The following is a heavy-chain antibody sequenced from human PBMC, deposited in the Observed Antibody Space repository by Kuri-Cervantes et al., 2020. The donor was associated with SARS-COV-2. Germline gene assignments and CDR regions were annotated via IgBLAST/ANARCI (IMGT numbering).Heavy chain of an antibody. J-gene: IGHJ4*02. Sequence: GGSLRLSCAASGFTFSSYAMHWVRQARDKGLEWVAVISYDGSNKYYADSVKGRFTISRDNSKNTLFLQMNSLRAEDTAVYYCARDRSTHYFDYWGQGTRVTVSS. CDR2: ISYDGSNK. CDR1: GFTFSSYA. CDR3: ARDRSTHYFDY. V-gene: IGHV3-30-3*01.